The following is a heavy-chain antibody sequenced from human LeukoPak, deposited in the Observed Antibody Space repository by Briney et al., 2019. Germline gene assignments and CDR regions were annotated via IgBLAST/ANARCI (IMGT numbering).Heavy chain of an antibody. J-gene: IGHJ4*02. Sequence: GGSLRLSCAASGFTSSSYSMNWVRQAPGKGLEWVSSISSSSSYIYYADSVKGRFTISRDNAKNSLYLQMNSVRAEDTAVYYCARDMVAGTYDYWGQGTLVTVSS. V-gene: IGHV3-21*01. CDR2: ISSSSSYI. D-gene: IGHD6-19*01. CDR1: GFTSSSYS. CDR3: ARDMVAGTYDY.